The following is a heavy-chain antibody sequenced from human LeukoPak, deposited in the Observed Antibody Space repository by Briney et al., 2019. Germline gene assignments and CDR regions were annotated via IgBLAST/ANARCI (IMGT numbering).Heavy chain of an antibody. J-gene: IGHJ5*02. CDR1: GGYISSYY. D-gene: IGHD3-10*01. Sequence: SETLSLTCTVSGGYISSYYWSWIRQPPGEGLEWIGYVYYTGSTNYNPSLKSRVTMSVDTSKNQFSLKLSSVTAADTAVYYCARDSGTTGEVKFDPWGQGTLVTVSS. CDR2: VYYTGST. V-gene: IGHV4-59*12. CDR3: ARDSGTTGEVKFDP.